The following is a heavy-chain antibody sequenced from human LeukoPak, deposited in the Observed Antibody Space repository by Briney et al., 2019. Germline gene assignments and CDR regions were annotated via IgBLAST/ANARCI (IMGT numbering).Heavy chain of an antibody. J-gene: IGHJ5*02. V-gene: IGHV4-34*01. CDR1: GGSFSGYY. D-gene: IGHD3-9*01. CDR2: INHSGST. Sequence: SETLSLTCAVYGGSFSGYYWSWIRQPPGKGLDWIGEINHSGSTNYNPSLKSRVTISVDTSKNQFSLKLSSVTAADTAVYYCARATDILTGYWGHRFDPWGQGTLVTVSS. CDR3: ARATDILTGYWGHRFDP.